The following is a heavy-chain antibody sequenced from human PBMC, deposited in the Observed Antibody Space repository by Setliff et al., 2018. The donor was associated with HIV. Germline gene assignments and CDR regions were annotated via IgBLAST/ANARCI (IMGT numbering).Heavy chain of an antibody. CDR1: GGSISSNW. D-gene: IGHD3-10*01. CDR2: IYHSGST. V-gene: IGHV4-4*02. J-gene: IGHJ4*02. CDR3: ARARGPPLPVLDF. Sequence: PSETLSLTCAVSGGSISSNWWSWVRQSPGKGLEWIGEIYHSGSTHYNPSLQSRVTISVDKSKNQLSLRLTTMTAADTAVYFCARARGPPLPVLDFWGPGTLVTVSS.